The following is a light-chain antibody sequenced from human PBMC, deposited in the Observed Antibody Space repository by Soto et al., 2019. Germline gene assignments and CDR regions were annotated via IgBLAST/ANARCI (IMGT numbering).Light chain of an antibody. J-gene: IGKJ4*01. V-gene: IGKV3-11*01. CDR3: QQRANWPLT. CDR2: DAS. CDR1: QSVSSY. Sequence: EIVMTQSPATLSVSPGERATLSCRASQSVSSYLVWYQQKPGQAPRLLISDASNRATGIPARFSGSGSGADFTLTISSLEPEDFAVYYCQQRANWPLTFGGGTKVDI.